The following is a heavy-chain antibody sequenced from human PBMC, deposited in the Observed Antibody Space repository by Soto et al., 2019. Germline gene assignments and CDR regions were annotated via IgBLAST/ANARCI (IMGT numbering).Heavy chain of an antibody. CDR2: IYSGGSA. V-gene: IGHV3-66*01. J-gene: IGHJ4*02. CDR3: ARVGRLRFFDY. CDR1: GFTVSSNY. Sequence: PGGSLRLSCAASGFTVSSNYMSWVRQAPGKGLEWVSVIYSGGSAYYADSVKGRFTISRDNSKNTLYLQMNSLRAEDTAVYYCARVGRLRFFDYWGQGTLVTVSS. D-gene: IGHD5-12*01.